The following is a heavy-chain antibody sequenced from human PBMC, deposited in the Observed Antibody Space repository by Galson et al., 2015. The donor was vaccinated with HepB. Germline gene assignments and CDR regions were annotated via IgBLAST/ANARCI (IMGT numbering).Heavy chain of an antibody. D-gene: IGHD5-18*01. Sequence: SLRLSCAASGFTFSDYFMSWVRQAPGKGLEWVSVIYSGGSTYYADSVKGRFTISRDNSKNTLYLQMNSLRAEDTAVYYCARGRGYSSGPSYYWGQGTLVTVSS. CDR3: ARGRGYSSGPSYY. V-gene: IGHV3-53*01. CDR1: GFTFSDYF. J-gene: IGHJ4*02. CDR2: IYSGGST.